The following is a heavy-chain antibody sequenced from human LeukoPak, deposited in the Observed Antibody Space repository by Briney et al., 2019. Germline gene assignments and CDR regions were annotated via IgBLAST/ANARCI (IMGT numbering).Heavy chain of an antibody. J-gene: IGHJ4*02. Sequence: SETLSLTCAVYGGSFSGYYWSWIRQPPGKGLEWIGEINHSGSTNYNPSLKSRVTISVDTSKNQFSLKLSSVTAADTAVYSCARGPPTANYVLLTGYTPPGFTSFDYWAQGTLVTASS. CDR2: INHSGST. D-gene: IGHD3-9*01. V-gene: IGHV4-34*01. CDR3: ARGPPTANYVLLTGYTPPGFTSFDY. CDR1: GGSFSGYY.